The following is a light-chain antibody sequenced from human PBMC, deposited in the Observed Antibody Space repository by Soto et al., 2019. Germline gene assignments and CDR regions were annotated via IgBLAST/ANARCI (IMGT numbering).Light chain of an antibody. Sequence: EIVLTQSTSSLSLSPGERATLSFRASQSVSSNLAWYQQKPGQAPRLLIYGASTRATGIPARFSGSGSGTEFTLTISSLQSEDFAVYYCQQYNNWPITFGQGTRLEI. CDR2: GAS. CDR3: QQYNNWPIT. J-gene: IGKJ5*01. CDR1: QSVSSN. V-gene: IGKV3-15*01.